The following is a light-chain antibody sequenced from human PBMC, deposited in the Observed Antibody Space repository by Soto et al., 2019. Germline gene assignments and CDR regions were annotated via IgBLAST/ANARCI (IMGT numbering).Light chain of an antibody. Sequence: QSVLTQSPSASASLGASVKLTCTLSSGHSSYAIAWHQQQPEKGPRYLMKLNSDGSHSKGDGIPDRFSGSSSGAERYLTISSLQSEGEADYCCQTWGTGIQVFGGGTKLTFL. CDR2: LNSDGSH. J-gene: IGLJ2*01. CDR1: SGHSSYA. CDR3: QTWGTGIQV. V-gene: IGLV4-69*01.